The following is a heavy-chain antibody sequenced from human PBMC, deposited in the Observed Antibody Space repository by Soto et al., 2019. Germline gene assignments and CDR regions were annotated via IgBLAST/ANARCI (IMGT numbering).Heavy chain of an antibody. V-gene: IGHV3-15*01. J-gene: IGHJ4*02. CDR1: GLLFSDVW. D-gene: IGHD1-1*01. CDR3: TTSNLGVDF. CDR2: IKTKPDDGTI. Sequence: EVQLVESGGGLVKPGGSLRRSCAASGLLFSDVWMTWVRQAPGKGLEWVGRIKTKPDDGTIDYAAPVRGRFTISRDDSKNTLYLQMTSLTPDDTGVYYCTTSNLGVDFWGPGTLVTVSS.